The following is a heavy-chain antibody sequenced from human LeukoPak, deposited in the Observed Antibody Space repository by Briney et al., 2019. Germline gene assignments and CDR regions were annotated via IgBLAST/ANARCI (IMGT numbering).Heavy chain of an antibody. V-gene: IGHV3-30*18. J-gene: IGHJ6*02. Sequence: GGSLRLSCAASGFTFSSYGMHWVRQAPGKGLEWVAVISYDGSNKYYADSVKGRFTISRDNSKNTLYLQMNSLRAEDAAVYYCAKGPGYDRITIFGVDPYYGMDVWGQGTTVTVPS. CDR3: AKGPGYDRITIFGVDPYYGMDV. D-gene: IGHD3-3*01. CDR1: GFTFSSYG. CDR2: ISYDGSNK.